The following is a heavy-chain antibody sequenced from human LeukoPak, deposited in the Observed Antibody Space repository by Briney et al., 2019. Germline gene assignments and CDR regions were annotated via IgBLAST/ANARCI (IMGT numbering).Heavy chain of an antibody. D-gene: IGHD2-2*01. J-gene: IGHJ5*02. CDR1: GRSISSYY. CDR2: IYTSGST. CDR3: ARAVVPAADNWFDP. V-gene: IGHV4-4*07. Sequence: SDTLSLTCTLSGRSISSYYCSWIRQPAGKGLEWIGRIYTSGSTKYNPSLKSRVTMSVATSKNQFSLKLSSVTAAYTAVYYWARAVVPAADNWFDPWGRGTLVTVSS.